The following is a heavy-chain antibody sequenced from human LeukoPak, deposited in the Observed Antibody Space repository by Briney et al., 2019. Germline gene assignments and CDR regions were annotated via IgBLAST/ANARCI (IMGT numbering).Heavy chain of an antibody. D-gene: IGHD2-21*02. V-gene: IGHV1-18*01. J-gene: IGHJ3*02. Sequence: ASVKVSCKASGYTFTSYGISWVRQAPGQGLEWMGWISSNNGNTNYAQKFQGRVTMTTDTSTSTAYMELRSLRSDDTAVYYYARGMSYCGGDCYQNAFDIWGQGTMVTVSS. CDR3: ARGMSYCGGDCYQNAFDI. CDR2: ISSNNGNT. CDR1: GYTFTSYG.